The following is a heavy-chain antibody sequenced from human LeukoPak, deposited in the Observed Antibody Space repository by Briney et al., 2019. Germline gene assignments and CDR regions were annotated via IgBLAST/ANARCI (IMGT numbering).Heavy chain of an antibody. V-gene: IGHV3-7*04. D-gene: IGHD2-2*02. Sequence: GSLRLSCAASGFTFSTYWMTWVRQAPGKGTECVASIKQDGSEKYYVDSVKGRFTISRDNAKNSLYLEMNTLRAEDTAVYYCAKERYCTITTCYTGSAFDIWGQGTMVTVSS. CDR2: IKQDGSEK. J-gene: IGHJ3*02. CDR1: GFTFSTYW. CDR3: AKERYCTITTCYTGSAFDI.